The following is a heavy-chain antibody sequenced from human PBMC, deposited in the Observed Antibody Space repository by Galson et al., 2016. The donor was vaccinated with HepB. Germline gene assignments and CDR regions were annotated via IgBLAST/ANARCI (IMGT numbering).Heavy chain of an antibody. CDR1: GFIFSDYY. J-gene: IGHJ6*03. V-gene: IGHV3-72*01. Sequence: SLRLSCAASGFIFSDYYIIWFRQAPGTGLEWVGRIRHKATSYSTEYAASVKDRFTISRDDSKNSVYLQMNSLKTEDTAVYYCARECPPCYYTGVWGKGTTVTVS. D-gene: IGHD2-2*01. CDR3: ARECPPCYYTGV. CDR2: IRHKATSYST.